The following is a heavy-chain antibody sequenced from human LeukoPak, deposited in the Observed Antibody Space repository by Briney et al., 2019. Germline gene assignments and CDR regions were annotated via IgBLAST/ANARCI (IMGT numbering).Heavy chain of an antibody. D-gene: IGHD4-17*01. Sequence: GGSLRLSCAASGFTFDDYGMSWVRQAPGKGLEWVSGINWSGGSTVYADSVKGRFTISRDNAKNSLYLQMNSLRAEDTALYHCAGEGDYGYYFDYWGQGTLVTVSS. CDR3: AGEGDYGYYFDY. CDR1: GFTFDDYG. CDR2: INWSGGST. J-gene: IGHJ4*02. V-gene: IGHV3-20*01.